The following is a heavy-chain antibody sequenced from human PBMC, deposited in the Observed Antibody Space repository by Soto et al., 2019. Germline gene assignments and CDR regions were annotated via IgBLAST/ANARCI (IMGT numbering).Heavy chain of an antibody. D-gene: IGHD3-3*01. J-gene: IGHJ4*02. CDR2: ISGSGGST. CDR1: GFTFSSYA. CDR3: AKGLQITIFGVAPTPFDY. V-gene: IGHV3-23*01. Sequence: HPGGSLRLSCAASGFTFSSYAMSWVRQAPGKGLEWVSAISGSGGSTYYADSVKGRFTISRDNSKNTLYLQMNSLRAEDTAVYYCAKGLQITIFGVAPTPFDYWGQGTLVTVSS.